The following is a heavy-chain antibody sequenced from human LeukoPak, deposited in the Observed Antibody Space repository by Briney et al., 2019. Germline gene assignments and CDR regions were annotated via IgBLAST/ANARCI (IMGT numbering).Heavy chain of an antibody. CDR3: ARRPGWTNVWFDP. V-gene: IGHV4-39*07. J-gene: IGHJ5*02. D-gene: IGHD2-8*01. CDR1: GGSISTSSYY. Sequence: SETLSLTCTVSGGSISTSSYYWGWIRQPPGKGLEWIGSIYHSGSTNYNPSLKSRVTISVDKSKNQFSLKLSSVTAADTAVYYCARRPGWTNVWFDPWGQGTLVTVSS. CDR2: IYHSGST.